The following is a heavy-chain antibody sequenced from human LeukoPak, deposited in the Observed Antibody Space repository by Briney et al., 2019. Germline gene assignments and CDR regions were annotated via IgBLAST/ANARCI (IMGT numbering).Heavy chain of an antibody. J-gene: IGHJ4*02. Sequence: SETLSLTCTVSGVSIFSYYWNWIRQHPGKGLEWIGYIYYSGSTYYNPSLKSRVTISVDTSKNQFSLKLSSVTAADTAVYYCARGPSFITTLWSGYYDYWGQGTLVTVSS. V-gene: IGHV4-59*12. CDR1: GVSIFSYY. CDR2: IYYSGST. D-gene: IGHD3-3*01. CDR3: ARGPSFITTLWSGYYDY.